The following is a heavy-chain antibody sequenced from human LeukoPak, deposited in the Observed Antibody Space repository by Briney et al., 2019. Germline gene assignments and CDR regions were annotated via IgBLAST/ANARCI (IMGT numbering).Heavy chain of an antibody. CDR1: GGSISSGGYY. CDR2: IYYSGST. V-gene: IGHV4-31*03. Sequence: PSETLSLTCTVSGGSISSGGYYWSWIRQHPGKGLEWIGYIYYSGSTYYNPSLKSRVTISVDTSKNQFSLKLSSVTAADTAVYYCASVRSSWYYFDYWGQGTLVTVSS. J-gene: IGHJ4*02. D-gene: IGHD6-13*01. CDR3: ASVRSSWYYFDY.